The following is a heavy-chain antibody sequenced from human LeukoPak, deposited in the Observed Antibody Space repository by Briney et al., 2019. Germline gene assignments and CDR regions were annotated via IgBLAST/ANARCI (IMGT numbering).Heavy chain of an antibody. CDR3: ARDLMVRGVPYYFDY. J-gene: IGHJ4*02. CDR1: GFTFSDYY. D-gene: IGHD3-10*01. V-gene: IGHV3-11*06. Sequence: GGSLRLSCAASGFTFSDYYMSWIRQAPGKGLEWVSYISSSSSYTNYADSVKGRFTIFRDNAKSSLYLQMNSLRAEDTAVYYCARDLMVRGVPYYFDYWGQGTLVTVSS. CDR2: ISSSSSYT.